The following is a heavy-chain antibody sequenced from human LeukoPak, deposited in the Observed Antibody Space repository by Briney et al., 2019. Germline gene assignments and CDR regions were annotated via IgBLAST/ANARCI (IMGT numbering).Heavy chain of an antibody. CDR1: GFTFSSYA. J-gene: IGHJ4*02. D-gene: IGHD1-26*01. Sequence: GGSLRLSCAASGFTFSSYAMSWVRQAPGKGLEWVSAISGSGGSTYYADSVRGRFTISRDNSKNTLYLQMNSLRAEDTAVYYCAKDLLRWNIVGVSRFDYWGQGTLVTVSS. V-gene: IGHV3-23*01. CDR3: AKDLLRWNIVGVSRFDY. CDR2: ISGSGGST.